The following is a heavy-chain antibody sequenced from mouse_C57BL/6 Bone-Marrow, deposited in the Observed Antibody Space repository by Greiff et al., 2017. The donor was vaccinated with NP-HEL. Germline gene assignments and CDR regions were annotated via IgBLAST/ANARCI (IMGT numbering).Heavy chain of an antibody. CDR1: GFSLTSYG. Sequence: QVQLQQSGPGLVQPSQSLSITCTVSGFSLTSYGVHWVRQSPGKGLAWLGVIWRGGSTDYNAAFMSRLSITKDNSKSQVFFKMNSLQADDTAIYYWAKNWITTQGDYAMDYWGQGTSVTVSS. CDR2: IWRGGST. V-gene: IGHV2-5*01. J-gene: IGHJ4*01. CDR3: AKNWITTQGDYAMDY. D-gene: IGHD2-4*01.